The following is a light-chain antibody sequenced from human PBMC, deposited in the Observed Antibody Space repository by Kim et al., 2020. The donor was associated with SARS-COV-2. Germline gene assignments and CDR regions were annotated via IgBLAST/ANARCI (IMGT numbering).Light chain of an antibody. V-gene: IGLV3-1*01. CDR2: QDT. Sequence: VPPGQTASITCSGDELGNKYVFWYQQKPGQSPVLVIYQDTKRPSGIPERFSASNSGNTATLTISATQATDEADYYCQAWDSGTAVVFGEGTQLTVL. CDR3: QAWDSGTAVV. J-gene: IGLJ2*01. CDR1: ELGNKY.